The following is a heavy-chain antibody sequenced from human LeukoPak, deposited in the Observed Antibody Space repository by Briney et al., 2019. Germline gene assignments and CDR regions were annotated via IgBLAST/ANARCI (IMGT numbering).Heavy chain of an antibody. J-gene: IGHJ4*02. D-gene: IGHD2-21*01. V-gene: IGHV3-9*01. Sequence: GRSLRLSCAASGFTFDDYAMHWVRQAPGKGLEWVSGISWNSGSIGYADSVKGRFTISRDNAKNSLYLQMNSLRAEDTALYYCAKGSKVFHTDALDYWGQGTLVTVSS. CDR1: GFTFDDYA. CDR2: ISWNSGSI. CDR3: AKGSKVFHTDALDY.